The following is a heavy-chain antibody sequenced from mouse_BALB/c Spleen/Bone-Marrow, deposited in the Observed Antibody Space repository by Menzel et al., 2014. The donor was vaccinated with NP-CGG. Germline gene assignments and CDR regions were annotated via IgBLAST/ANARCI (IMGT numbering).Heavy chain of an antibody. CDR3: ASYRLRTYFDY. CDR1: GFNIKDTY. CDR2: IXPANGNT. J-gene: IGHJ2*01. D-gene: IGHD2-14*01. V-gene: IGHV14-3*02. Sequence: EVQLQQSGAELVKPGASVRLSCTASGFNIKDTYXHWVKQRPXXXXXWXXXIXPANGNTKYDPKFQGKATITADTSSNTAYLQLSSLTSEDTAVYYCASYRLRTYFDYWGQGTTLTVSS.